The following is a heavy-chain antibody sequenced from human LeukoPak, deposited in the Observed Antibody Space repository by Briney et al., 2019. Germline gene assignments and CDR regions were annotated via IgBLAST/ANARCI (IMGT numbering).Heavy chain of an antibody. J-gene: IGHJ4*02. D-gene: IGHD2-15*01. CDR3: ARGVGGSYIDVHEDYFDY. V-gene: IGHV1-2*04. CDR1: GYTFTGYY. CDR2: INPNSGGT. Sequence: ASVKVSCKASGYTFTGYYMHWVRQAPGQGLEWMGWINPNSGGTNYAQKSQGWVTMTRDTSISTAYMELSRLRSDDTAVYYCARGVGGSYIDVHEDYFDYWGQGTLVTVSS.